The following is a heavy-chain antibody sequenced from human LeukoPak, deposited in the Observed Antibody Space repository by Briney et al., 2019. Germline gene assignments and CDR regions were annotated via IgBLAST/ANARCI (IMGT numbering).Heavy chain of an antibody. J-gene: IGHJ4*02. V-gene: IGHV3-30*02. CDR2: RRYDGSNK. CDR3: AKDLGAPADY. Sequence: GGSLRLSCAASGFTFSSYGMHWVRQAPGKGLEWVAFRRYDGSNKYYADSVKGRFTISRDNSKNTLYLQMNSLRAEDTAVYHCAKDLGAPADYWGQGTLVTVSS. CDR1: GFTFSSYG.